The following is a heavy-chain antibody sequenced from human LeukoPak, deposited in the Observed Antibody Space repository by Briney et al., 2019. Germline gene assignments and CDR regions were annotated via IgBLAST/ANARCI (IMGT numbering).Heavy chain of an antibody. Sequence: GGSLRLSCAASGFTFSSYWMHWVRQAPGKGLVWVSRINSDGSSTSYTDSVRGRFTISRDNAKNTLYLQMNSLRAEDTAVYYCARATPGWSGFDPWGQGTLVTVSS. D-gene: IGHD6-19*01. CDR1: GFTFSSYW. J-gene: IGHJ5*02. CDR2: INSDGSST. V-gene: IGHV3-74*01. CDR3: ARATPGWSGFDP.